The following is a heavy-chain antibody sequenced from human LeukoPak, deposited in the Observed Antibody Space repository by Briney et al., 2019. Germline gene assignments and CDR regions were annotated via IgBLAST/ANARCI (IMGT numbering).Heavy chain of an antibody. Sequence: GGSLRLSCAASGFAVINHFMHWVRHAPGEGLQWVSTINGAGVTCYAASVKGRFTISRDRVKNTVSLQMNNLRADDTGVYFCARRGVQGYMDVWGKGTTVTVSS. CDR3: ARRGVQGYMDV. J-gene: IGHJ6*03. D-gene: IGHD1-26*01. CDR2: INGAGVT. V-gene: IGHV3-23*01. CDR1: GFAVINHF.